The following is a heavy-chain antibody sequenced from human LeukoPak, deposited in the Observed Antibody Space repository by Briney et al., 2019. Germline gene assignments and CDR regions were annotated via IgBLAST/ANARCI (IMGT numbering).Heavy chain of an antibody. CDR1: GFTFSSYS. J-gene: IGHJ4*02. D-gene: IGHD4-17*01. CDR3: ARDMRGLTTVTPSGLKY. CDR2: ISSSSSTI. V-gene: IGHV3-48*04. Sequence: GGSLRLSCAASGFTFSSYSMNWVRQAPGKGLEWVSYISSSSSTIYYADSVKGRFTISRDNAKNSLYLQMNSLRAEDTAVYYCARDMRGLTTVTPSGLKYWGQGALVTVSS.